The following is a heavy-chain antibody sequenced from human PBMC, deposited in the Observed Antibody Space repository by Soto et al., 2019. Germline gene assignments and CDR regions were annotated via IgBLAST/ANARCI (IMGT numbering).Heavy chain of an antibody. CDR1: GGSISSGDHY. J-gene: IGHJ5*02. V-gene: IGHV4-31*03. CDR3: AGATDWFDP. CDR2: ISYNGGT. Sequence: SETLSLTCTVSGGSISSGDHYWSWIRLHPGKGLEWIGYISYNGGTYYNPSLKSRISISADTSKNQFSLRLTSVTAADTAIYYCAGATDWFDPWGQGTLVTVSS.